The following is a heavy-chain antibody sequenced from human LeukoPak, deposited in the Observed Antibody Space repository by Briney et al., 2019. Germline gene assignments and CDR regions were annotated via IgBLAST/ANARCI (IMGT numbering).Heavy chain of an antibody. Sequence: GGSLRLSCAASGFTFSSYGMHWVRQAPGKGLEWVAVISYDGSNKYYADSVKGRFTISRDNSKNALYLQMNSLRAEDTAVYYCAKSSPGITMIVVVPKKEGYYFDYWGQGTLVTVSS. J-gene: IGHJ4*02. CDR2: ISYDGSNK. CDR3: AKSSPGITMIVVVPKKEGYYFDY. D-gene: IGHD3-22*01. V-gene: IGHV3-30*18. CDR1: GFTFSSYG.